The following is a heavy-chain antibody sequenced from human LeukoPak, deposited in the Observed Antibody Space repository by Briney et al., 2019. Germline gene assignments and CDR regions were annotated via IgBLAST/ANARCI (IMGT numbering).Heavy chain of an antibody. J-gene: IGHJ4*02. CDR2: IYSGGST. CDR3: ARATLDN. V-gene: IGHV3-53*01. CDR1: GFTVGSYY. Sequence: PGGSLRLSCAASGFTVGSYYISWVRQAPGKGLEWVSVIYSGGSTNYADSVRARFTISRDNSNNTVYLQMNSLRVEDTAVYYCARATLDNWGQGTLVTVSS.